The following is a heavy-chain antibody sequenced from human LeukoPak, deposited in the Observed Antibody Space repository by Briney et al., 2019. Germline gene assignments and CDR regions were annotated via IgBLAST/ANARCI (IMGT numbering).Heavy chain of an antibody. CDR1: GGSISSSSYY. CDR3: ARARNSDYDP. V-gene: IGHV4-39*07. D-gene: IGHD5-12*01. J-gene: IGHJ5*02. Sequence: SETLSLTCTVSGGSISSSSYYWGWLRQPPGKGLEWIGSIYYGGSTYYSPSLKSRVTISIDTSKNQFSLKLSSVTAADTALYYCARARNSDYDPWGQGTLVTVSS. CDR2: IYYGGST.